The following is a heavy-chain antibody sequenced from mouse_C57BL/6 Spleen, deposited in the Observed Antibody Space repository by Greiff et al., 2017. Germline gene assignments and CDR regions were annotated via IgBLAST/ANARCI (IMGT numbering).Heavy chain of an antibody. Sequence: VQLQQSGPELVKPGASVKISCKASGYSFTGYYMNWVKQSPEKSLEWIGEINPSTGGTTYNQKFKAKATLTVDKSSSTAYMQLKSLTSEDSAVYYCARDWYYFDYWGQGTTLTVSS. CDR3: ARDWYYFDY. CDR2: INPSTGGT. CDR1: GYSFTGYY. D-gene: IGHD4-1*01. V-gene: IGHV1-42*01. J-gene: IGHJ2*01.